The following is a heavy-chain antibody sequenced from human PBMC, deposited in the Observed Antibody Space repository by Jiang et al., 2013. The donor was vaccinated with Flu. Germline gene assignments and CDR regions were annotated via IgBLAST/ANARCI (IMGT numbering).Heavy chain of an antibody. Sequence: KVSCKASGYTFTSYYMHWVRQAPGQGLEWMGIINPSGGSTSYAQKFQGRVTMTRDTSTSTVYMELSSLRSEDTAVYYCARERGRAPRRRPLGGWFDPWGQGTLVTVSS. V-gene: IGHV1-46*01. CDR2: INPSGGST. D-gene: IGHD4-23*01. CDR1: GYTFTSYY. J-gene: IGHJ5*02. CDR3: ARERGRAPRRRPLGGWFDP.